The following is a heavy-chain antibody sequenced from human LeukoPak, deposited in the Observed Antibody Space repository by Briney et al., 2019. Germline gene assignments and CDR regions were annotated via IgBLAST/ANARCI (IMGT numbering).Heavy chain of an antibody. Sequence: GGSLRLSCAASGFTFSSYSMNWVRQAPGKGLEWVSSISSSSSYIYYADSVKGRFTISRDNAKNSLYLQMNSLRAEDTAVYYCASLGYYDSSGYYPDAFDIWGQGTMDTVSS. CDR2: ISSSSSYI. CDR1: GFTFSSYS. V-gene: IGHV3-21*01. J-gene: IGHJ3*02. CDR3: ASLGYYDSSGYYPDAFDI. D-gene: IGHD3-22*01.